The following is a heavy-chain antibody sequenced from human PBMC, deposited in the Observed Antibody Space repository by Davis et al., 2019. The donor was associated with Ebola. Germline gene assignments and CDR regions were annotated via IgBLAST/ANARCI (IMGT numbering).Heavy chain of an antibody. CDR3: AGNSVTTRLDYYGMDV. CDR1: GYTFTRFA. V-gene: IGHV1-3*01. CDR2: INAGNGNT. J-gene: IGHJ6*02. D-gene: IGHD4-17*01. Sequence: AASVKVSCKASGYTFTRFAIHWVRQAPGQRLEWMGWINAGNGNTIDSQNFQGRVTITRDTSASTVYMELSSLRSEDTAVYYCAGNSVTTRLDYYGMDVWGQGTTVTVPS.